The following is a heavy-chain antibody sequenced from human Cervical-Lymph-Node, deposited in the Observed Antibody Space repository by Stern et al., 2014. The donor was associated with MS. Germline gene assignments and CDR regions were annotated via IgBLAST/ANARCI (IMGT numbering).Heavy chain of an antibody. J-gene: IGHJ5*02. CDR3: ARDSLRGESSNWYTSWFDP. D-gene: IGHD6-13*01. CDR2: IYHSGST. Sequence: QVQLQESGPGLVEPSQTLSLTCPVSGGSISSDGYYWSWIRQHPGKGLEWLGYIYHSGSTYYNPSLKSRVTMPVDTSKNQFSLNLNSVTAADTAVYYCARDSLRGESSNWYTSWFDPWGQGTLVTVSS. CDR1: GGSISSDGYY. V-gene: IGHV4-31*03.